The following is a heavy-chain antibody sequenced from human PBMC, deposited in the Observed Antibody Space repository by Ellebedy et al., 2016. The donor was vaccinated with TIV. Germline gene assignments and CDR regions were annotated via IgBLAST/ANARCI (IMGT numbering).Heavy chain of an antibody. CDR2: VSYDGTKK. CDR1: GFTFSSYG. D-gene: IGHD1-26*01. J-gene: IGHJ3*02. Sequence: GESLKISCVVSGFTFSSYGMHWVRQAPGKGLEWMAVVSYDGTKKYYADSVKGRFTISRDNSKNTVFLQLSSLRTEDTAIYFCARAARGAALDIWGQGTMVTVSS. V-gene: IGHV3-30*03. CDR3: ARAARGAALDI.